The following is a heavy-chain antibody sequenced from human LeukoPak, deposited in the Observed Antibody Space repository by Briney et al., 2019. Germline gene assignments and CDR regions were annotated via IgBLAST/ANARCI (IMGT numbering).Heavy chain of an antibody. CDR2: INHSGST. CDR3: ARGRDILTGYYLINWFDP. J-gene: IGHJ5*02. CDR1: GGSFSAYY. V-gene: IGHV4-34*01. Sequence: SETLSLNCAVYGGSFSAYYWSWVRQPPGKGLEWIGEINHSGSTNYNPSLKSRVTISVDTSKNQFSLKLSSVTAADTAVYYCARGRDILTGYYLINWFDPWGQGTLVTVSS. D-gene: IGHD3-9*01.